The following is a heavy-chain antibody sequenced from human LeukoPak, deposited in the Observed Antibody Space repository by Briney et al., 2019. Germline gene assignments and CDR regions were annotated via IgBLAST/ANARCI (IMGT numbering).Heavy chain of an antibody. D-gene: IGHD3-10*01. Sequence: SETLSLTCAVYGGSFSGYYWNWIRQPPGKGLEWIGEINHSGSTNYNPSLKSRVTISVDTSKNQFSLKLSSVTAADTAVYYCARGGRYYGSGSYPYYYGMDVWGKGTTVTVSS. CDR3: ARGGRYYGSGSYPYYYGMDV. CDR1: GGSFSGYY. CDR2: INHSGST. J-gene: IGHJ6*04. V-gene: IGHV4-34*01.